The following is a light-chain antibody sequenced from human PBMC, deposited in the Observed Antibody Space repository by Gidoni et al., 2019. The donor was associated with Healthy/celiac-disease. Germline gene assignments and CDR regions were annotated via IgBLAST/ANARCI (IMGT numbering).Light chain of an antibody. CDR3: QQRYSTPPLT. J-gene: IGKJ4*01. Sequence: EIQMTQSPSSLSASVGDRVTITCRASQSISSYLNWYQQKPGKAPKLLIYDASSLQSGVPSRFSGSGSGTDFTLTISSLQPEDFATYYCQQRYSTPPLTFGGGTKVEIK. CDR1: QSISSY. V-gene: IGKV1-39*01. CDR2: DAS.